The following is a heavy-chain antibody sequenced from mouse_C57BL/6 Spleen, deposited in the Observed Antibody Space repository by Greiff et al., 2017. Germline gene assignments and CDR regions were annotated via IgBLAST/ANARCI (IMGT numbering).Heavy chain of an antibody. Sequence: QVQLQPSGAELAKPGASVTLSCKASGYTFTSYWTHWVKQRPGQGLEWIGSINPSSGYTNYNQKFKDKATLTAAKSSSTAYMQLSSLTYEDSAVYYCARRGGNYVGAMDYWGQGTSVTVSS. CDR3: ARRGGNYVGAMDY. J-gene: IGHJ4*01. V-gene: IGHV1-7*01. CDR2: INPSSGYT. CDR1: GYTFTSYW. D-gene: IGHD2-1*01.